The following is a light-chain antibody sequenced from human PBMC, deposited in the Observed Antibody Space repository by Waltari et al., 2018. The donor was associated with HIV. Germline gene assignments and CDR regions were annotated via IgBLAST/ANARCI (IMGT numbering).Light chain of an antibody. CDR2: GNS. J-gene: IGLJ3*02. V-gene: IGLV1-40*01. CDR3: QSYDSSLSGSV. Sequence: QSVLTRPPSVSGAPGQRVTISCTGSSSNIGAGYDVHWYQQLPGTAPKLLIYGNSNRPSGVPYRFSGSKSGTSASLAITGLQAEDEADYYCQSYDSSLSGSVFGGGTKLTVL. CDR1: SSNIGAGYD.